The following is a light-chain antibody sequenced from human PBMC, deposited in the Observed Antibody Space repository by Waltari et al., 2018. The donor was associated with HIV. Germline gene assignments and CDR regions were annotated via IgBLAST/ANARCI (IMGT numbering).Light chain of an antibody. CDR3: ATWDDGLSGWV. CDR2: TNE. Sequence: QSVVTQPPSASGTPGQRVTMSCSGSASNIGWNTVNWYQHLPQTAPKLLSDTNEERPSGVPDRFSASKTGTSASLDISGLQSGDEADYYCATWDDGLSGWVFGGGTKLTVL. CDR1: ASNIGWNT. J-gene: IGLJ3*02. V-gene: IGLV1-44*01.